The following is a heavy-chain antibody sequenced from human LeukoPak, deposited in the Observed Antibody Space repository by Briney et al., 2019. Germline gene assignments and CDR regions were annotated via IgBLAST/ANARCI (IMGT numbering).Heavy chain of an antibody. J-gene: IGHJ4*02. Sequence: PSETLSLTCAVYGGSFSGYYWSWIRQPPGKGLEWIGEINHSGSTNHNPSLKSRVTISVDTSKNQFSLKLSSVTAADTAVYYCARGRQYYYGSGRPRAPFDYWGQGTLVTVSS. D-gene: IGHD3-10*01. CDR1: GGSFSGYY. CDR3: ARGRQYYYGSGRPRAPFDY. V-gene: IGHV4-34*01. CDR2: INHSGST.